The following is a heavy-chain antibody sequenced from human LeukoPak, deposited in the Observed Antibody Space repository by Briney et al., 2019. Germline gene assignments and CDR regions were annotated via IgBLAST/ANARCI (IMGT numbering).Heavy chain of an antibody. CDR2: ISSSSSYI. V-gene: IGHV3-21*01. J-gene: IGHJ4*02. D-gene: IGHD4-23*01. Sequence: GGSLRLSCAASGFTFSSYSMNWVRQAPGKGLEWVSSISSSSSYIYYADSVKGRFTISRDNAKNSLYLQMNSLRAEDTAVYYCASDPDYGGNSVYYWGQGTLVTVSS. CDR1: GFTFSSYS. CDR3: ASDPDYGGNSVYY.